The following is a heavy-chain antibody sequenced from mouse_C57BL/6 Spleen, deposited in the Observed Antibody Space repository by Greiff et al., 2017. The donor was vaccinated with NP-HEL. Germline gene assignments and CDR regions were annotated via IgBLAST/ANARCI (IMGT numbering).Heavy chain of an antibody. Sequence: EVQLVESGGGLVKPGGSLKLSCAASGFTFSDYGMHWVRQAPEKGLEWVAYISSGSSTIYYADTVKGRFTISRDNAKNTLFLQMTSLRSEDTAMYYCARPYDYDNYAMDYWGQGTSVTVSS. CDR1: GFTFSDYG. J-gene: IGHJ4*01. CDR2: ISSGSSTI. V-gene: IGHV5-17*01. D-gene: IGHD2-4*01. CDR3: ARPYDYDNYAMDY.